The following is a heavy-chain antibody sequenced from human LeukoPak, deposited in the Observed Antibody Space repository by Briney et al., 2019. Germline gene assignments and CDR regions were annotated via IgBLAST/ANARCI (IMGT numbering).Heavy chain of an antibody. Sequence: SETLSLTCAVYGGSFSGYYWSWIRQPPGKGLEWIGYIYYTGSTNYNPSLKSRVTMSVDTSKKQFSLKLSSVTAADTAVYYCARVRGSSGSYEYYHYMDVWGKGTTVTISS. CDR3: ARVRGSSGSYEYYHYMDV. CDR2: IYYTGST. D-gene: IGHD1-26*01. CDR1: GGSFSGYY. V-gene: IGHV4-59*12. J-gene: IGHJ6*03.